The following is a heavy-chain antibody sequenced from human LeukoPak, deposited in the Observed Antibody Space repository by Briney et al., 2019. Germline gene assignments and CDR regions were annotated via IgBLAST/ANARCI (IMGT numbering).Heavy chain of an antibody. Sequence: SETLSLTCTVSGGSISSYYWSWIRQPPGKGLEWIGYIYYSGSTNYNPSLKSRVTIPVDTSKNQFSLKLSSVTAADTAVYYCARPRDGDDAFDVWGQGTMVTVSS. J-gene: IGHJ3*01. CDR3: ARPRDGDDAFDV. D-gene: IGHD3-10*01. V-gene: IGHV4-59*08. CDR1: GGSISSYY. CDR2: IYYSGST.